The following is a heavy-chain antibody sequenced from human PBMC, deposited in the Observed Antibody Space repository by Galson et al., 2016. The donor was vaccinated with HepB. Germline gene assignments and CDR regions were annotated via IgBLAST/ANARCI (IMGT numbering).Heavy chain of an antibody. J-gene: IGHJ4*02. CDR3: ATRSPGFNPGTFDY. CDR2: VYPADSDT. D-gene: IGHD5-24*01. V-gene: IGHV5-51*01. CDR1: GYSFSIFW. Sequence: QSGAEVKKPGESLRISCEGSGYSFSIFWIGWVRQMPGKGLEWMGMVYPADSDTRYSPSFQDQVTIPADASLTTAYLQWCSLRASDTAIYYWATRSPGFNPGTFDYWGQGTLVTVSS.